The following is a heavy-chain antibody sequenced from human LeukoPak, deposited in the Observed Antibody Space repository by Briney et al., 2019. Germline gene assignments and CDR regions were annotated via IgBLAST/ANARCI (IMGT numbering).Heavy chain of an antibody. V-gene: IGHV3-23*01. CDR2: ICGLGDST. Sequence: GGSLRLSCAASGFTFRNSAMNWVRQAPGTGLEWVSNICGLGDSTYYAESVKGRFTMSRDNSKNTVYLQMNSLRVEDTAIYYCAKRADGCSGVSCYYYYMDVWGKGTTVTVSS. CDR3: AKRADGCSGVSCYYYYMDV. J-gene: IGHJ6*03. D-gene: IGHD2-15*01. CDR1: GFTFRNSA.